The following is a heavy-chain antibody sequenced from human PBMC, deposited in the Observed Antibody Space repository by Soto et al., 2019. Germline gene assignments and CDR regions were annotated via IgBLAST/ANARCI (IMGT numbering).Heavy chain of an antibody. CDR3: ANSKYYDFWSGPRYFDY. Sequence: LRLSCAASGFTFSSYAMSWVRQAPGKGLEWVSAISGSGGSTYYADSVKGRFTISRDNSKNTLYLQMNSLRAEDTAVYYCANSKYYDFWSGPRYFDYWGQGTLVTVSS. J-gene: IGHJ4*02. V-gene: IGHV3-23*01. D-gene: IGHD3-3*01. CDR1: GFTFSSYA. CDR2: ISGSGGST.